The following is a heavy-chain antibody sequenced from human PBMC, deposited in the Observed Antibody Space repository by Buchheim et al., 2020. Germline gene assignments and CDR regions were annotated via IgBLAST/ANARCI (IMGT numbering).Heavy chain of an antibody. D-gene: IGHD2-2*01. Sequence: QVQLVESGGGVVQPGRSLRLSCAASGFSFSSYAMHWVRRAPGKGLEWVAVMSYDGSSKYYADSVQGRFTISRDTSKNTLYLQMNSLRAEDTAMYYCAKDRNFLGYCSSTSCYYYGMDVWGQGT. CDR1: GFSFSSYA. CDR2: MSYDGSSK. CDR3: AKDRNFLGYCSSTSCYYYGMDV. V-gene: IGHV3-30*18. J-gene: IGHJ6*02.